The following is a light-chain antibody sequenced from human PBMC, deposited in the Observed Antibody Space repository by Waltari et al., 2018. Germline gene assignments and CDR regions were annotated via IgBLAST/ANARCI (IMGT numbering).Light chain of an antibody. CDR3: QHYGSSPPVT. CDR1: PSVSSRF. V-gene: IGKV3-20*01. J-gene: IGKJ4*01. CDR2: GAS. Sequence: EIVLTQSPGTLALSPGERATLSCRASPSVSSRFLAWYQQKPGLAPRLLIHGASSRATGIPDRFSGTGSGTDFTLTISRLETEDFAVYYCQHYGSSPPVTFGGGTKVEIK.